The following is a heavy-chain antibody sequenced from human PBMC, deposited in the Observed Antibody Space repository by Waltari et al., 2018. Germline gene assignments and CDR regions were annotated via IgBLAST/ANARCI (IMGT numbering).Heavy chain of an antibody. CDR1: GGSISSSSYY. V-gene: IGHV4-39*07. Sequence: QLQLQESGPGLVKPSETLSLTCTVSGGSISSSSYYWGWIRQPPGKGLEWIGSIYYSGSTSYHPSLKSRVTISVDTSKNQFSLKLSSVTAADTAVYYCASPGVDWLFDAFDIWGQWTMVTVSS. D-gene: IGHD3-9*01. CDR2: IYYSGST. CDR3: ASPGVDWLFDAFDI. J-gene: IGHJ3*02.